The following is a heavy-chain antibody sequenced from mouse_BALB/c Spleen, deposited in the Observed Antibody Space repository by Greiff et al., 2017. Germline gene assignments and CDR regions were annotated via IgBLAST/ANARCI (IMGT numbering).Heavy chain of an antibody. CDR1: GFTFTDYY. CDR2: IRNKANGYTT. Sequence: EVMLVESGGGLVQPGGSLRLSCATSGFTFTDYYMSWVRQPPGKALEWLGFIRNKANGYTTEYSASVKGRFTISRDNSQSILYLQMNTLRAEDSATYYCARDAGRFFDYWGQGTTLTVSS. V-gene: IGHV7-3*02. J-gene: IGHJ2*01. CDR3: ARDAGRFFDY.